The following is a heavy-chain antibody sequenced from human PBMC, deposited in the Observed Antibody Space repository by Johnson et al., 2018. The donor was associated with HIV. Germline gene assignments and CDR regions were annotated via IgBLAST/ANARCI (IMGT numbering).Heavy chain of an antibody. CDR2: IYSGGTT. V-gene: IGHV3-66*01. Sequence: VLLVESGGGLVQPGGSLRLSCAASGFNVSSNYMSWVRQAPGKGLECISVIYSGGTTYYADSVKGRFTISRDNSKNTLYLQMNSLRVEDTAVYYCACGPYSNSSGVFDIWGQGTMVTVSS. CDR3: ACGPYSNSSGVFDI. CDR1: GFNVSSNY. J-gene: IGHJ3*02. D-gene: IGHD6-6*01.